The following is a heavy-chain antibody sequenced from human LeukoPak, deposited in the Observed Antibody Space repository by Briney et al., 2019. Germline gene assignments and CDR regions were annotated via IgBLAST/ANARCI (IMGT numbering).Heavy chain of an antibody. CDR1: GFTFSSYS. CDR3: AKASGGNVVY. J-gene: IGHJ4*02. D-gene: IGHD4-23*01. Sequence: GGSLRLSCAASGFTFSSYSMNWVRQAPGKGLEWVSYISSSSSTIYYADSVKGRFTISRDNAKNSLYLQMNSLRPEDTAVYYCAKASGGNVVYWGQGTLVTVSS. CDR2: ISSSSSTI. V-gene: IGHV3-48*04.